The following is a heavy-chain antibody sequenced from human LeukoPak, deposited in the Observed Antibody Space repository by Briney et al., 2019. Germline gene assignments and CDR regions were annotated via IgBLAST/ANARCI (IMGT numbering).Heavy chain of an antibody. CDR2: IYYSGST. CDR1: GGSISSYY. CDR3: ARGKHYDSSGYYYDY. V-gene: IGHV4-59*01. Sequence: PSETLSLTCTVSGGSISSYYWSWIRQPPGKGLEWIGYIYYSGSTNYNPSLKSRVTISVDTSKNQFSLKLSSVTAAETAMYYCARGKHYDSSGYYYDYWGQGTLVTVSS. D-gene: IGHD3-22*01. J-gene: IGHJ4*02.